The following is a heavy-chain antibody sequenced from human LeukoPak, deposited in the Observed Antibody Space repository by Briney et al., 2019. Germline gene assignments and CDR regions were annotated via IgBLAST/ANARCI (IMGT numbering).Heavy chain of an antibody. CDR2: ITPSGGST. D-gene: IGHD5-18*01. J-gene: IGHJ6*03. CDR1: GYTFTTYY. CDR3: ARDGEVASSYGYYYYYIDV. V-gene: IGHV1-46*01. Sequence: ASVKVSCKASGYTFTTYYMHWVRQAPGQGLEWMGIITPSGGSTSYAQKLQGRVTMTRDTSTSTVYMELSSLRSEDTAVYYCARDGEVASSYGYYYYYIDVWGKGTTVTVSS.